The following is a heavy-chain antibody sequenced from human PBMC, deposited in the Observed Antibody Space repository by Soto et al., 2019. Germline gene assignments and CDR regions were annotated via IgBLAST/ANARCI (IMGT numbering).Heavy chain of an antibody. V-gene: IGHV3-11*06. CDR2: ISSSSYT. CDR3: ARHFKYYDPPLAFDI. Sequence: PGGSLRLSCAPSGFTFIDYYMSWIRQAPGKGLEWVSYISSSSYTNYADSVKGRFTISRDNAKNSLYLQMNSLRAEDTAVYYCARHFKYYDPPLAFDIWGQGTMVTVSS. D-gene: IGHD3-3*01. CDR1: GFTFIDYY. J-gene: IGHJ3*02.